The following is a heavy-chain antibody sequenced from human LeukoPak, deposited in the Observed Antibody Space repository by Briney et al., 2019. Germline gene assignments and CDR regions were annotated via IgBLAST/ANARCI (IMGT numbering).Heavy chain of an antibody. CDR1: GFTFSCYA. Sequence: GGSLRLSCAASGFTFSCYAMSWVRQAPGKGLEWVSAISGSGGSTYYADSVKGRFTISRDNSKNTLYLQMNSLRAEDTAVYYCASIHRRITIFGVALNAFDIWGQGTMVTVSS. CDR3: ASIHRRITIFGVALNAFDI. D-gene: IGHD3-3*01. V-gene: IGHV3-23*01. J-gene: IGHJ3*02. CDR2: ISGSGGST.